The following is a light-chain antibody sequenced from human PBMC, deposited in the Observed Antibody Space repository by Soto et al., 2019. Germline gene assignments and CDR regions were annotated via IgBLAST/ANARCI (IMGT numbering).Light chain of an antibody. V-gene: IGKV3-20*01. CDR2: GIS. Sequence: ESVLTQSPGTLSLSPGERATLSCRASQSVTNSYFAWYQQKPGQAPRLLIHGISSRATGIPDRFSGSGSGTDFTLTISRLEPEDFVVYCCQQYSTLPHTFGQGTKVDIK. CDR3: QQYSTLPHT. CDR1: QSVTNSY. J-gene: IGKJ2*01.